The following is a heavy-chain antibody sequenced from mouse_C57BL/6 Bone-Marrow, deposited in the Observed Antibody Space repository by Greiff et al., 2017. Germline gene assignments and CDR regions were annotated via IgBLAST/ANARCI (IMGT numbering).Heavy chain of an antibody. J-gene: IGHJ2*01. CDR1: GYTFTSYW. D-gene: IGHD2-2*01. CDR3: ARQYGYVKGLDY. CDR2: IDPSDSYT. Sequence: QVQLQQPGAELVMPGASVKLSCKASGYTFTSYWMHWVKQRPGQGLEGIGEIDPSDSYTNYNQKFKGKSTLTVDKSSSTAYMQLSSLTSEDSAVYYCARQYGYVKGLDYWGQGTTLTVSS. V-gene: IGHV1-69*01.